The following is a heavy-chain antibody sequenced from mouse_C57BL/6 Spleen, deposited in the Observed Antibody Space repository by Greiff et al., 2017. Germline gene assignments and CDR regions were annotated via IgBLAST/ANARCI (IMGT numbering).Heavy chain of an antibody. Sequence: QVQLQQPGAELVRPGSSVKLSCKASGYTFTSSWMHWVKQRPIQGLEWIGNIDPSDSDTHYNQKFKDKATLTVDKSSSTAYMQLSSLTSEDSAVYYCARGGYDHYYAMDYWGQGTSVTVSS. J-gene: IGHJ4*01. V-gene: IGHV1-52*01. CDR3: ARGGYDHYYAMDY. CDR2: IDPSDSDT. D-gene: IGHD2-2*01. CDR1: GYTFTSSW.